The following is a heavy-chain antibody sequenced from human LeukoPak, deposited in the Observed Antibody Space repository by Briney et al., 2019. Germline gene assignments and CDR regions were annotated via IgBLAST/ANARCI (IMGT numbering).Heavy chain of an antibody. D-gene: IGHD2-2*01. V-gene: IGHV3-64*04. Sequence: GGSLGLSCSASGFTFSSYAMHWVRQAPGKGLEYVSAISSNGGSTYYADSVKGRFTISRDNSKNTLYLQMNSLRAEDTAVYYRARDGCSSTSCAPGGDGMDVWGQGTTVTVSS. CDR1: GFTFSSYA. CDR3: ARDGCSSTSCAPGGDGMDV. J-gene: IGHJ6*02. CDR2: ISSNGGST.